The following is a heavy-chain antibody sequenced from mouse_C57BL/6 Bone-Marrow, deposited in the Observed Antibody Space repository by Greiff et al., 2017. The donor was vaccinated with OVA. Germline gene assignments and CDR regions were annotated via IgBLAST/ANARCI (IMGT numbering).Heavy chain of an antibody. V-gene: IGHV5-4*03. Sequence: DVKLQESGGGLVKPGGSLKLSCAASGFTFSSYAMSWVRQTPEKRLEWVATISDGGSYTYYPDNVKGRFTISRDNAKNNLYLQMSHLKSEDTAMYYCARGPYAFYAMDYWGQGTSVTVSS. D-gene: IGHD6-5*01. CDR1: GFTFSSYA. J-gene: IGHJ4*01. CDR3: ARGPYAFYAMDY. CDR2: ISDGGSYT.